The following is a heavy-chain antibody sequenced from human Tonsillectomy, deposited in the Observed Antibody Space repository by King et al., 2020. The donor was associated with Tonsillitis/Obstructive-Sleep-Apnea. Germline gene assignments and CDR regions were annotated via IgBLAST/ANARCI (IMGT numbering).Heavy chain of an antibody. CDR2: IYYSGST. D-gene: IGHD3-22*01. Sequence: QLQLQESGPGLVKPSETLSLTCTVSGGSISSSSYYWGWIRQPPGKGLEWIGSIYYSGSTYYNPSLKSRVTMSVDTSKNQFSLKLSSVTAADTAVYYCARHPAALTMIVVVTGGYFDYWGQGSLVTVSS. V-gene: IGHV4-39*01. J-gene: IGHJ4*02. CDR1: GGSISSSSYY. CDR3: ARHPAALTMIVVVTGGYFDY.